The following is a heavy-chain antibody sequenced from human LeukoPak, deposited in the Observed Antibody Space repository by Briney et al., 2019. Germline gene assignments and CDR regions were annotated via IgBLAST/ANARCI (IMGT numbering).Heavy chain of an antibody. J-gene: IGHJ5*02. CDR1: GYTFTSYD. CDR2: IIPILGIA. V-gene: IGHV1-69*04. Sequence: SVKVSCKASGYTFTSYDINWVRQATGQGLEWMGRIIPILGIANYAQKFQGRVTITADKSTSTDYMELSSLRSEDTAVYYCARGRSEGSERGWFDPWGQGTLVTVSS. D-gene: IGHD1-1*01. CDR3: ARGRSEGSERGWFDP.